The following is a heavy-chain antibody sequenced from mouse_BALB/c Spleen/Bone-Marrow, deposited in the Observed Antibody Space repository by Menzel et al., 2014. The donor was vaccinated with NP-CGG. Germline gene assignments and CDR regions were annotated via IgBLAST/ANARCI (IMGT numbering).Heavy chain of an antibody. V-gene: IGHV1-14*01. CDR1: GYTFTSYV. J-gene: IGHJ4*01. Sequence: VQLQQSGPELVKPGASVKMSCKASGYTFTSYVMHWVKQKPGQGLEWIGQIYPGDGDTNYNGMFKDKATLTADRSSSTAYMQLSSLTSVDSAVYFCARMDYWGQGTSVTVSS. CDR2: IYPGDGDT. CDR3: ARMDY.